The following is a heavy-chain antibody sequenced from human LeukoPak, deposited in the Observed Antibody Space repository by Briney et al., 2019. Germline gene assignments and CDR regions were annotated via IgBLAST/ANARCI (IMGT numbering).Heavy chain of an antibody. Sequence: PSETLSLTCAVYGGSFSGYYWSWIRQPPGKGLEWIGEINYSGSTKYNPSLKSRFTIPVDTSKHQFSLKLNSVTAADTAVYYCARGVCSGGSCYSEWNYWGQGTLVTVSS. D-gene: IGHD2-15*01. CDR1: GGSFSGYY. CDR2: INYSGST. CDR3: ARGVCSGGSCYSEWNY. J-gene: IGHJ4*02. V-gene: IGHV4-34*01.